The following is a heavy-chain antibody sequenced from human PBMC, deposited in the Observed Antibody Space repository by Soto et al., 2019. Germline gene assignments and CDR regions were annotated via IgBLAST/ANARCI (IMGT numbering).Heavy chain of an antibody. Sequence: EVQLVESGGGLVQPGGSLRLSCAASGFSFRGYGLTWVRQAPGKGLEWVSAISSSSGSTFYADSVKGRFIISRDDSKNTLYLQMNSLRVEDTAVYYCTTAPSIKYGFDYWGQGTLVAVSS. D-gene: IGHD1-20*01. CDR1: GFSFRGYG. J-gene: IGHJ4*02. CDR2: ISSSSGST. V-gene: IGHV3-23*04. CDR3: TTAPSIKYGFDY.